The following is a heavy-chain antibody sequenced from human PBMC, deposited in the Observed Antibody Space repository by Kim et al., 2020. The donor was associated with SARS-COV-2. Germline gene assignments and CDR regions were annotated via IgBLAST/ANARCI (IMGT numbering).Heavy chain of an antibody. CDR3: ARAVPAGF. CDR2: GTTL. Sequence: GTTLSYADPVRGRFTSSRDNAKNSLFLQMNSLRADDTAVYYCARAVPAGFWGQGTLVTVSS. J-gene: IGHJ1*01. V-gene: IGHV3-11*04. D-gene: IGHD2-2*01.